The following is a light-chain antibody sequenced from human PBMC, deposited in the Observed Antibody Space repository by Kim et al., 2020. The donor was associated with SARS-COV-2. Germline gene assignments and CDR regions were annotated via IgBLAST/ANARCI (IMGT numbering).Light chain of an antibody. Sequence: AIRMTQSPSSFSASTGDRVTITCRANQGISSYLAWYQQKPGKAPKLLIYAASTLQSGVPSRFSGSGSGTDFTLTISCLQSEDFATYYCQQYYSYPRTFGQGTKVDIK. J-gene: IGKJ1*01. V-gene: IGKV1-8*01. CDR2: AAS. CDR1: QGISSY. CDR3: QQYYSYPRT.